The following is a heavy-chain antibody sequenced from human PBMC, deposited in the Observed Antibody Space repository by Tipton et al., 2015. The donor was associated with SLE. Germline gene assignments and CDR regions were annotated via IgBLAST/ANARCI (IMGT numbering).Heavy chain of an antibody. D-gene: IGHD2-8*02. CDR2: ISYTETS. CDR3: ARGDLYWYDVPDSFDI. V-gene: IGHV4-31*03. CDR1: GGSVSAGRFY. Sequence: TLSLTCTVSGGSVSAGRFYWSWLRQLPGKGLEWIGFISYTETSYYNPSLKSRVTISIDRSKNQFSLRLNSVTAADTAVYYCARGDLYWYDVPDSFDIWSQGVMFTVSS. J-gene: IGHJ3*02.